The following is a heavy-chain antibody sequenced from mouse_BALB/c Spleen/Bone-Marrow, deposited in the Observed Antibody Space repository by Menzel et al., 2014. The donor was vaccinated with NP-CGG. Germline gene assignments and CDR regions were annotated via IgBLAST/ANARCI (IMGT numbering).Heavy chain of an antibody. CDR3: ARYDGYFDY. J-gene: IGHJ2*01. CDR2: INPGSGST. D-gene: IGHD2-3*01. Sequence: QVQLKESGAELVRPGTSVKVSCKASGYAFTDYLMEWLKQRPGQGLEWIGVINPGSGSTNYNEKFKDKATLTADKSSSTAYMQLSSLTSDDSAVYFCARYDGYFDYWGQGTILTVS. CDR1: GYAFTDYL. V-gene: IGHV1-54*01.